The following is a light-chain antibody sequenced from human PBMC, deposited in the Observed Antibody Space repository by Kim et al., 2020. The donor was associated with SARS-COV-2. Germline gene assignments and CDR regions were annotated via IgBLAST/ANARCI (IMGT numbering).Light chain of an antibody. CDR3: AAWDDSLNWV. CDR2: RNK. CDR1: SSNIGSNY. J-gene: IGLJ3*02. V-gene: IGLV1-47*01. Sequence: PGQRVTISCSGISSNIGSNYEYWYQQLPGTAPKLLTYRNKQRPSGVPDRFAGSKSGTSASLAISGLRSEDEADYYCAAWDDSLNWVFGGGSQLTVL.